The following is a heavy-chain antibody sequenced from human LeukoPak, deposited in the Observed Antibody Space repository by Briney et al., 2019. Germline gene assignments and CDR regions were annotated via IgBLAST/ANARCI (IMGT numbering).Heavy chain of an antibody. D-gene: IGHD4-17*01. CDR1: GFTLSRNY. Sequence: PGGSLRLSCSASGFTLSRNYINWVRQAPGKGLEWVSVIYSGGSTYYADSVKGRFTISRRNSKNTLFLQMNSLRPEDTAVYYCVRKTVTNYAFDIWGQGTMVTVSS. CDR2: IYSGGST. CDR3: VRKTVTNYAFDI. J-gene: IGHJ3*02. V-gene: IGHV3-53*04.